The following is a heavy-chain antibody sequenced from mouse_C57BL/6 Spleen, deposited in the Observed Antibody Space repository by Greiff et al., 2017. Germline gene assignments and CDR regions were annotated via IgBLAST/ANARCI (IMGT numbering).Heavy chain of an antibody. CDR1: GFTFSDYG. CDR2: ISSGSSTI. Sequence: EVQRVESGGGLVKPGGSLQLSCAASGFTFSDYGMHWVRQAPEKGLGWVAYISSGSSTIYYADTVKGRFTISRDNAKNTLFLQMTSLRSEDTAMYYCARNGGYSNDAQAWFAYWGQGALVTVSA. CDR3: ARNGGYSNDAQAWFAY. J-gene: IGHJ3*01. V-gene: IGHV5-17*01. D-gene: IGHD2-12*01.